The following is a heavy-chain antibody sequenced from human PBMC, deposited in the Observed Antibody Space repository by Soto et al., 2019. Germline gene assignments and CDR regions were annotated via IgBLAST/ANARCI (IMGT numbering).Heavy chain of an antibody. CDR2: MHRNGATT. V-gene: IGHV3-20*04. CDR1: GFSLDEYG. Sequence: EVQLVESGGGVVRPGGSLRLACAASGFSLDEYGMSWVRQAPGKGPEWVSGMHRNGATTGYADSVKGRFTMSRDDAKNSLYLQLNSRRAEETAFYYCARDHRWGYVYGDSGDSWGHGTLVTVSS. CDR3: ARDHRWGYVYGDSGDS. J-gene: IGHJ5*01. D-gene: IGHD4-17*01.